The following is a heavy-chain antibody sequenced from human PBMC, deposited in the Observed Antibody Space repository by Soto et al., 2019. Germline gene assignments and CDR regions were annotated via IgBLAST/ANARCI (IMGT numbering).Heavy chain of an antibody. D-gene: IGHD1-26*01. V-gene: IGHV3-21*01. J-gene: IGHJ6*02. CDR3: AREVGVGATWDYYYGMDG. CDR1: GFTFSSYS. CDR2: ISSSSSYI. Sequence: PGGSLRLSCAASGFTFSSYSMNWVRQAPGKGLEWVSSISSSSSYIYYADSVKGRFTISRDNAKNPLYLQMNSLRAEDTAVYYCAREVGVGATWDYYYGMDGWGQGTTVTVSS.